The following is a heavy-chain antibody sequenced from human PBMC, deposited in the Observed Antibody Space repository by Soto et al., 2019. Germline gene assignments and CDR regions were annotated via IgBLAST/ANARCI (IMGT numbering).Heavy chain of an antibody. J-gene: IGHJ5*02. CDR2: IYYSGST. D-gene: IGHD6-13*01. CDR3: ASSSSWYIYDS. CDR1: GGSISSYY. Sequence: PSETLSLTCTVSGGSISSYYWSWIRQPPGRGLEWIGYIYYSGSTNYNPSLKSRVTISVDTSKNQFSLKLSSVTAADTAVYCCASSSSWYIYDSWGQGTLVTVSS. V-gene: IGHV4-59*01.